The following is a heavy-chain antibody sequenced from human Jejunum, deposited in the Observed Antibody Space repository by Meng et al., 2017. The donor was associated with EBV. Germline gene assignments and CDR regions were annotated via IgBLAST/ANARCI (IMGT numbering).Heavy chain of an antibody. CDR2: IYYSGST. V-gene: IGHV4-4*02. J-gene: IGHJ4*02. Sequence: VRRQVAGPGLVEPAGTLSLTCVVSGDSIDSRNWWSWVRQSPERGLEWIGEIYYSGSTNYNPSLKSRVTILVDRSENHFSLHLSSVTAADTAVYYCVRGGDYCLVYWGQGTLVTVSS. D-gene: IGHD2-21*02. CDR3: VRGGDYCLVY. CDR1: GDSIDSRNW.